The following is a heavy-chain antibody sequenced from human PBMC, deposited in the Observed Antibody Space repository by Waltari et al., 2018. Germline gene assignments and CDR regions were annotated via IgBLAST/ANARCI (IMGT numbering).Heavy chain of an antibody. J-gene: IGHJ4*02. CDR1: GDPFTDYF. D-gene: IGHD6-19*01. V-gene: IGHV1-2*02. CDR3: ARDRIADIGGWYEE. Sequence: VQPVQSGTEVKKPGASVTVSCRTSGDPFTDYFIHWVRQAPGQGLEWMGWINPNSGGTHWGQKFQGRGTRTRDTSISTAYMELNRLTSDDTAVYYCARDRIADIGGWYEEWGQGTLVTVSS. CDR2: INPNSGGT.